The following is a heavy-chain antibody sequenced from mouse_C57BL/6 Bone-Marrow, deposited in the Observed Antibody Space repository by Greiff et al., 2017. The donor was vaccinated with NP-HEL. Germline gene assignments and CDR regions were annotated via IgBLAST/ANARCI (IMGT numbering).Heavy chain of an antibody. CDR2: ISNGGGST. D-gene: IGHD1-1*01. J-gene: IGHJ3*01. V-gene: IGHV5-12*01. Sequence: EVMLVASGGGLVQPGGSLKLSCAASGFTFSDYYMYWVRQTPAKRLEWVAYISNGGGSTYYPDTVKGRFTISRDNAKNTLYLQMSRLKSEDTAMYYCARPWAVVPFAYWGQGTLVTVSA. CDR1: GFTFSDYY. CDR3: ARPWAVVPFAY.